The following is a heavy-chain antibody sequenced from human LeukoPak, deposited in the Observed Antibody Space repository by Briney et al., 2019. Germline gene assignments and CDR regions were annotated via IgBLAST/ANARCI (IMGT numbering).Heavy chain of an antibody. CDR2: FDPEDGET. Sequence: ASVKVSCKASGYSFSGHYIHWVRQAPGKGLEWMGGFDPEDGETIYAQKFQGRVTITADKSTSTAYMELSSLRSEDTAVYYCAIDDVWAWGQGTLVTVSS. J-gene: IGHJ5*02. CDR1: GYSFSGHY. CDR3: AIDDVWA. D-gene: IGHD2-21*01. V-gene: IGHV1-24*01.